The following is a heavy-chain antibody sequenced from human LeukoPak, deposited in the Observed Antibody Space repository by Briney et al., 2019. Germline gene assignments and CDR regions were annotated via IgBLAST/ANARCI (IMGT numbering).Heavy chain of an antibody. CDR3: ARDYSSSWYWGMDV. V-gene: IGHV4-39*07. Sequence: SETLSLTCTASGDSISSSSYFWGWIRQPPGKGLEWIGSIYYSGSTSYSPSLKSRVTISVDTSKSQLSLKLSSVTAADTAVYYCARDYSSSWYWGMDVWGQGTTVTVSS. CDR1: GDSISSSSYF. D-gene: IGHD6-13*01. CDR2: IYYSGST. J-gene: IGHJ6*02.